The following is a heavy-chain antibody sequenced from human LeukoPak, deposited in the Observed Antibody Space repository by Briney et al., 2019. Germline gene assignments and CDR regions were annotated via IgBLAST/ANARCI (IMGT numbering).Heavy chain of an antibody. CDR1: GFTFSDYY. D-gene: IGHD3-3*01. V-gene: IGHV3-11*01. Sequence: GGSLRLSCAASGFTFSDYYMSWIRQAPGKGLEWVSYISSSGSTIYYADSVKGRFTISRDNAKNSLYLQMNSLRAEDTAVYYCARDSMVTIQGYYYYGMDVWGQGTTVTVSS. J-gene: IGHJ6*02. CDR3: ARDSMVTIQGYYYYGMDV. CDR2: ISSSGSTI.